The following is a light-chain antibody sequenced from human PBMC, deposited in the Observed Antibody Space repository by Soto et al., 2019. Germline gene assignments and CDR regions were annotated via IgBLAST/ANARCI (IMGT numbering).Light chain of an antibody. J-gene: IGKJ1*01. V-gene: IGKV3-15*01. CDR1: QRVSNH. Sequence: ETVMTQSPVTLSVSPGDTATLSCRASQRVSNHFAWYQQKPGQAPRLLIYAASTRAAGVPVRFSGSGCESEFALTISSLQSEDFAIYYCQQYNNWPPWTFGQGTKVDIK. CDR2: AAS. CDR3: QQYNNWPPWT.